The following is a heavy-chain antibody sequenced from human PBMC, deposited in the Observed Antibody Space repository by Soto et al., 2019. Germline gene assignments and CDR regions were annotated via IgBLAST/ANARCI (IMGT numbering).Heavy chain of an antibody. CDR3: VRDYFGLRIDY. J-gene: IGHJ4*02. Sequence: EVQLVESGGGLVQPGGSLRLSCAGSGFNFSTYWMHWVHQTTGKGLVWVSHIDSDGSMTTYADSVKGRFTISRDNAKNTVYLQIISLRAEDTAVYYCVRDYFGLRIDYWVLGTLITVSS. CDR1: GFNFSTYW. D-gene: IGHD1-26*01. V-gene: IGHV3-74*01. CDR2: IDSDGSMT.